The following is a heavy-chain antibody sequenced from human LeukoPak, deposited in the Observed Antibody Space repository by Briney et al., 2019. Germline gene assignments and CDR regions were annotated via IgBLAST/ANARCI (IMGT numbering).Heavy chain of an antibody. CDR1: GFSLRTTGVA. Sequence: SGPTLVKPTQTLTLTCTFSGFSLRTTGVAVGWIRQPPGKALEWLALIYWNDDKRYSPSLKSRLTITQDTSKNQVVLTMTNMDPVDTATYYCAQRALWFGEYLFDYWGQGTLVTVSS. V-gene: IGHV2-5*01. CDR2: IYWNDDK. J-gene: IGHJ4*02. CDR3: AQRALWFGEYLFDY. D-gene: IGHD3-10*01.